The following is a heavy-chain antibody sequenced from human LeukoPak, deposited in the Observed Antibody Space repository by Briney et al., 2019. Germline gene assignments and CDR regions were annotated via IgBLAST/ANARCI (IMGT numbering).Heavy chain of an antibody. Sequence: SETLSLTCAVYGGSFSGYSWNWIRQPPGKGLEWIGYIYHSGSTYYNPSLKSRVTISVDRSKNQFSLKLSSVTAADTAVYYCARSPYCSTTSCHTFDYWGQGTLVTVSS. CDR2: IYHSGST. J-gene: IGHJ4*02. V-gene: IGHV4-30-2*01. CDR1: GGSFSGYS. D-gene: IGHD2-2*02. CDR3: ARSPYCSTTSCHTFDY.